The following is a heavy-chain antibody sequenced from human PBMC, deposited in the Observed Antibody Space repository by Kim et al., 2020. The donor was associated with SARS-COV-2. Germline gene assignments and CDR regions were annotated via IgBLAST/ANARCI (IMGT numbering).Heavy chain of an antibody. J-gene: IGHJ6*01. CDR1: GFTFSSYS. V-gene: IGHV3-21*01. CDR3: ASVFGAVISWPYYGMDA. Sequence: GGSLRLSCAASGFTFSSYSMNWVRQAPGKGLEWVSSISSSSSYTYYADSVKGRFTISRDNAKNSLYLQMNSLRAEDTAVYYCASVFGAVISWPYYGMDA. CDR2: ISSSSSYT. D-gene: IGHD3-3*01.